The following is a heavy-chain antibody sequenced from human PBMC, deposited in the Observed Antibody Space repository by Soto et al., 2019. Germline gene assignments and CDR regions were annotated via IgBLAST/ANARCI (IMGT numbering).Heavy chain of an antibody. CDR3: GRDLTSNANCIDP. J-gene: IGHJ5*02. CDR2: IYYSGTT. Sequence: PSETLSLTCAVSGSSIGSNNWWGWIRQPPGKGLEWIGNIYYSGTTRFNPSLKSRVTMSIDGAGNQFSLRLSSVTAADTAVYFCGRDLTSNANCIDPWGQGTLVTVSS. CDR1: GSSIGSNNW. D-gene: IGHD2-2*01. V-gene: IGHV4-28*03.